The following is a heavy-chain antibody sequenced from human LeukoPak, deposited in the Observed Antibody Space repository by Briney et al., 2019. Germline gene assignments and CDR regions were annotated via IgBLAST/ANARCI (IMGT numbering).Heavy chain of an antibody. CDR1: GGSFSGYY. D-gene: IGHD3-16*01. Sequence: SETLSLTCYLYGGSFSGYYWSWIRQSPGKGLELIGEINHIGNTNYIPSLKSRLTISIDTSNNQFSLNLTSVTAADTGVYYCARIRRPLRGYFDHWGQGTLVTVSS. V-gene: IGHV4-34*01. J-gene: IGHJ4*02. CDR2: INHIGNT. CDR3: ARIRRPLRGYFDH.